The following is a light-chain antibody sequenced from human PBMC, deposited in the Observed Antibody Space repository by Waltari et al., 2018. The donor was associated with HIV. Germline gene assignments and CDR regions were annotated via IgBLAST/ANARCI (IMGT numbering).Light chain of an antibody. V-gene: IGLV2-8*01. CDR3: SSYAGSTVI. CDR2: EVT. CDR1: STYVGAHNY. J-gene: IGLJ2*01. Sequence: QSALTQPPSASGSPGQSLTISCTGTSTYVGAHNYVSWYQQHSGEAPKLIIYEVTKRPSGVPDRFAGSKSGNTASLTVSGLQAEDEADFYCSSYAGSTVIFGGGTKLTVL.